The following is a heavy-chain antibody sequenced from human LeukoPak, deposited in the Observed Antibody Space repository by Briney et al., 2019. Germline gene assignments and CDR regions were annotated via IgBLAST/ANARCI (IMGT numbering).Heavy chain of an antibody. D-gene: IGHD2-15*01. CDR1: GFTFSRDS. V-gene: IGHV3-48*01. CDR3: MRDNPRCCGVVPANIDDY. Sequence: EPGGSLRLSCAAPGFTFSRDSMNWVRQAPGKGLEWVSYINGGSSPIYYADSVRGRFTISRDNAKNSLYLQMNSLRAEDTAVYYCMRDNPRCCGVVPANIDDYWGQGTLVTVSS. CDR2: INGGSSPI. J-gene: IGHJ4*02.